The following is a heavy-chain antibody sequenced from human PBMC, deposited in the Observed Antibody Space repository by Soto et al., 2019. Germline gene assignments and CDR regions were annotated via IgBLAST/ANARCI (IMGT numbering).Heavy chain of an antibody. CDR3: ARRPGIAVAGENVGP. J-gene: IGHJ5*02. V-gene: IGHV3-23*01. D-gene: IGHD6-19*01. CDR1: GFTFSSYA. CDR2: ISGSGGST. Sequence: CGSLRLSCAASGFTFSSYAMSWVRQAPGKGLEWVSSISGSGGSTYYADSVKGRFTISRDNSKNTLYLQMNSLRAEDTAVYYCARRPGIAVAGENVGPWGQGTLVTVSS.